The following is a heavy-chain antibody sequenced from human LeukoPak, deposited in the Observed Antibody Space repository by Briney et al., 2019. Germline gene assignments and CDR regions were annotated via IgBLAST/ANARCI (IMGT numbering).Heavy chain of an antibody. CDR3: ARSIVVVTAPSYYFDY. V-gene: IGHV4-38-2*02. CDR2: IYHSGST. J-gene: IGHJ4*02. CDR1: GYSISSGYY. D-gene: IGHD2-21*02. Sequence: SETLSLTCTVSGYSISSGYYWGWIRQPPGKGLEWIGSIYHSGSTYYNPSLKSRVTISVDTSKNQFSLKLSSVTAADTAVYYCARSIVVVTAPSYYFDYWGQGTLVTVSP.